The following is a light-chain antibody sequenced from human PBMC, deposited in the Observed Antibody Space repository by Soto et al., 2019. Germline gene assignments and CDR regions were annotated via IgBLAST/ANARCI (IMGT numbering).Light chain of an antibody. CDR2: GAS. J-gene: IGKJ2*01. V-gene: IGKV1-5*03. Sequence: DIQMTQSPSTLSASVGDRVTITCRASQSIGHWLAWYQQKPGKAPKVLIYGASSLESGVPSRFSGSGSGTEFTLTISSLQPDDFATYYCQQSNSYLYTFGQGTKLEIK. CDR1: QSIGHW. CDR3: QQSNSYLYT.